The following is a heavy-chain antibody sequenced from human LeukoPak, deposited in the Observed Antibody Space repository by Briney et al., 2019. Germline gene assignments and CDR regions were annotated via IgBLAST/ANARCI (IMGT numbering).Heavy chain of an antibody. CDR1: GFTFSSYS. J-gene: IGHJ3*02. V-gene: IGHV3-21*01. CDR3: ASLSILSANAFDI. Sequence: PGGSLRLSCAASGFTFSSYSMNWVRQAPGKGLEWVSSISSSSSYIYYADSVKGRFTISRDNAKNSLYLQMNSLRAEDTAVYYCASLSILSANAFDIWGRGTMVTVSS. CDR2: ISSSSSYI. D-gene: IGHD2/OR15-2a*01.